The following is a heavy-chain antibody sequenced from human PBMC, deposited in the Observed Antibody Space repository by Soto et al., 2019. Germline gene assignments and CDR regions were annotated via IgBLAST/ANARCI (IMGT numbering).Heavy chain of an antibody. D-gene: IGHD6-19*01. CDR1: GGSFSGYY. Sequence: QVQLQQWGAGLLKPSETLSHTCAVSGGSFSGYYWTWIRQPPGTGLEWIGEINHSGRTNYNQSLKIRVTISVEPPKYQFALKLNSVIAADTAVYYCARGMAVAGHYFDSWGQGTLVTVSS. J-gene: IGHJ4*02. CDR3: ARGMAVAGHYFDS. V-gene: IGHV4-34*01. CDR2: INHSGRT.